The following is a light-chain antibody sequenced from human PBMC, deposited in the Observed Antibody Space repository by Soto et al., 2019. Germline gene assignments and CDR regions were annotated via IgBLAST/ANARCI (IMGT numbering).Light chain of an antibody. CDR1: TSNILRNY. V-gene: IGLV1-47*01. Sequence: QSALAQPPSASGNPGQRLTISCSGSTSNILRNYVYWYQQLPGTAPKLLIYRNNQRPSGVPDRFSGSKSGTSASLAISGLRSDDEADYFCATWDDSLNGFYVFGTGTKVTVL. CDR3: ATWDDSLNGFYV. J-gene: IGLJ1*01. CDR2: RNN.